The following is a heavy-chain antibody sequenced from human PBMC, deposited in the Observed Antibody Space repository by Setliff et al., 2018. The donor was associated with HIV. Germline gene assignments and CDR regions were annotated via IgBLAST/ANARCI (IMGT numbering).Heavy chain of an antibody. V-gene: IGHV3-21*04. Sequence: KPGGSLRLSCAASGFTFGNYWMPWVRQAPGKGPVDISHISSGGNYIYYRGSMKGRFTISRDNARNSLFLQMNGLRAEDTAVYYCARNPHYFDRSGYYSWFYFDFWGQGTLVTVSS. CDR3: ARNPHYFDRSGYYSWFYFDF. CDR2: ISSGGNYI. D-gene: IGHD3-22*01. J-gene: IGHJ4*02. CDR1: GFTFGNYW.